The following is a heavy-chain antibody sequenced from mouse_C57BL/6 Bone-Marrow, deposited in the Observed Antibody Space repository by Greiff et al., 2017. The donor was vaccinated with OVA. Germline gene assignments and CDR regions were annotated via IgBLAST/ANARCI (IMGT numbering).Heavy chain of an antibody. J-gene: IGHJ1*03. CDR2: ISRGGSYT. V-gene: IGHV5-6*01. CDR3: ARHGVRRYFDV. Sequence: EVQRVESGGDLVKPGGSLKLSCAASGFTFSRYGMSWVRQTPDKRLEWVATISRGGSYTYYPDSVKGRITISRDTAKDTLYLQLSSLKAEDTAMYYCARHGVRRYFDVGGTGTTVTVSA. CDR1: GFTFSRYG. D-gene: IGHD2-14*01.